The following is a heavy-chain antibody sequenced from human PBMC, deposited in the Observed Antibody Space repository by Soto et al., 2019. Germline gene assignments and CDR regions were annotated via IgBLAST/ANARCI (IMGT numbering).Heavy chain of an antibody. CDR2: ISYSSATI. D-gene: IGHD5-18*01. CDR3: ARDSSKYTYGSFYFDY. V-gene: IGHV3-48*02. J-gene: IGHJ4*02. Sequence: GGSLRLSCAASGLTFSNYGINWVRQAPGRGLEWISFISYSSATIHYADSVRGRFTISRDNANNSLYLEMSSLRDEDTAVYFCARDSSKYTYGSFYFDYWGQGTLVTVSS. CDR1: GLTFSNYG.